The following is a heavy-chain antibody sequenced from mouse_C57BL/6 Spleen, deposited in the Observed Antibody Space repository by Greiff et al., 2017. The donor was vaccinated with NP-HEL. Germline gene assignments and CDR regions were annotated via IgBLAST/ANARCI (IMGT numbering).Heavy chain of an antibody. CDR1: GYAFSSPW. D-gene: IGHD4-1*01. V-gene: IGHV1-82*01. Sequence: QVQLKQSGPELVKPGASVKISCKASGYAFSSPWMNWVKQRPGKGLEWIGRIYPGDGDTNYNGKFKGKATLTADKSSSTAYMQLSSLTSEDSAVYFCARPNWENYFDYWGQGTTLTVSS. J-gene: IGHJ2*01. CDR2: IYPGDGDT. CDR3: ARPNWENYFDY.